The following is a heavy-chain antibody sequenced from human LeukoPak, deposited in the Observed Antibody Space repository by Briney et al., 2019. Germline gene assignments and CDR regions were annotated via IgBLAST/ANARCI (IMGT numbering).Heavy chain of an antibody. J-gene: IGHJ4*02. Sequence: ESLKISCKGSGYSFTSYWIGWVRQMPGKGLEWMGIIYPGDSDTRYSPSFQGQVTISADKSISTAYLQWSSLKASDTAMYYCARSKYYYDSSGYFSDYWGQGTLVTVSS. CDR2: IYPGDSDT. V-gene: IGHV5-51*01. D-gene: IGHD3-22*01. CDR1: GYSFTSYW. CDR3: ARSKYYYDSSGYFSDY.